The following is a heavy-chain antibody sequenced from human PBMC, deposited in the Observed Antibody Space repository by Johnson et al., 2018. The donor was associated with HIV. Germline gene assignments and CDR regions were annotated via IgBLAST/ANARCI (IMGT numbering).Heavy chain of an antibody. Sequence: QMLLVESGGGLVQPGRSLRLSCAASGFTFNNYGMHWVRQAPGKGLEWVAVIWYDGSNKYYADSVKGRFTISRDNSKNTLYLQMNSLRAEDTAVYYCAKRGDSIGDAFDIWGQGTMVTVSS. CDR2: IWYDGSNK. V-gene: IGHV3-33*06. CDR1: GFTFNNYG. D-gene: IGHD6-25*01. J-gene: IGHJ3*02. CDR3: AKRGDSIGDAFDI.